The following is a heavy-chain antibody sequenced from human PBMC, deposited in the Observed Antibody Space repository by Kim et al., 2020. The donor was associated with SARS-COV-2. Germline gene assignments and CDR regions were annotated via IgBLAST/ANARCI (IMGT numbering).Heavy chain of an antibody. Sequence: GGSLRLSCSASGFAFSDYWMSWVRQAPGKGLEWVANIMQDGSDKYYVDSVKGRFTISRDNAKNSLYLQMNGLRAEDTAVYFCARNGRQQHVYYDWGQGTL. V-gene: IGHV3-7*01. D-gene: IGHD6-13*01. CDR3: ARNGRQQHVYYD. CDR1: GFAFSDYW. CDR2: IMQDGSDK. J-gene: IGHJ4*02.